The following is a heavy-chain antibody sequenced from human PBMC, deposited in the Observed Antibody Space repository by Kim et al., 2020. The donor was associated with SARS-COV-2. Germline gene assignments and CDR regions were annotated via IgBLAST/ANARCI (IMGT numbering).Heavy chain of an antibody. V-gene: IGHV3-23*01. CDR2: ISGSGGST. CDR3: AKGIGNTMIVVVIGRGFDYYFDY. J-gene: IGHJ4*02. Sequence: GGSLRLSCAASGFTFSSYAMSWVRQAPGKGLEWVSAISGSGGSTYYADSVKGRFPISRDNSKNTLYLQMNSLRAEDTAVYYCAKGIGNTMIVVVIGRGFDYYFDYWGQGTLVTVSS. D-gene: IGHD3-22*01. CDR1: GFTFSSYA.